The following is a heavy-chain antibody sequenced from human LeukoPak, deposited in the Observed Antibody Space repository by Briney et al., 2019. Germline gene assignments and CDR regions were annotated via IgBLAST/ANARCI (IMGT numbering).Heavy chain of an antibody. CDR3: ARASTVTKDFAY. D-gene: IGHD4-11*01. Sequence: SETLSLTCTVSGGSVSSSSYYWSWIRQPPGKGLEWIGYIYYSGNAYYNPSLKSRVTISVDTSKNQFSLKLSSVTAADTAVYYCARASTVTKDFAYWGQGTLVTVSS. CDR2: IYYSGNA. CDR1: GGSVSSSSYY. V-gene: IGHV4-30-4*08. J-gene: IGHJ4*02.